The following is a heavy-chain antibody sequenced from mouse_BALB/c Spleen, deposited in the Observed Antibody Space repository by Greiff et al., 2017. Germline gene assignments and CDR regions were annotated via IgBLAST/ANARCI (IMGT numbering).Heavy chain of an antibody. V-gene: IGHV1-4*01. D-gene: IGHD4-1*01. Sequence: VKLQESGAELARPGASVKMSCKASGYTFTSYTMHWVKQRPGQGLEWIGYINPSSGYTNYNQKFKDKATLTADKSSSTAYMQLSSLTSEDSAVYYCARGGNWAWFAYWGQGTLVTVSA. CDR1: GYTFTSYT. J-gene: IGHJ3*01. CDR3: ARGGNWAWFAY. CDR2: INPSSGYT.